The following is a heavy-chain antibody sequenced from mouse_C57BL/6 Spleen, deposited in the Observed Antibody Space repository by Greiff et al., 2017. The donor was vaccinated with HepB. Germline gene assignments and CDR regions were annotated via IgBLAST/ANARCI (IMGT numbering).Heavy chain of an antibody. CDR1: GYTFTSYW. Sequence: VQLQQSGAELVMPGASVKLSCKASGYTFTSYWMHWVKQRPGQGLEWIGEIDPSDSYTNYNQKFKGKSTLTVDKSSSTAYMQLSSLTSEDSAVYYCARRGGYDVRNYFDYWGQGTTLTVSS. CDR3: ARRGGYDVRNYFDY. CDR2: IDPSDSYT. D-gene: IGHD2-2*01. V-gene: IGHV1-69*01. J-gene: IGHJ2*01.